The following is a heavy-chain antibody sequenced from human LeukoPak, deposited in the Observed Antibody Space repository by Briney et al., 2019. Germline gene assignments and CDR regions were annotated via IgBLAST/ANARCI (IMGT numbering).Heavy chain of an antibody. CDR1: GYTFTSYG. J-gene: IGHJ3*02. Sequence: GASXKVSCKASGYTFTSYGISWVRQAPGQGLEWMGWISAYNGNTNYAQKLQGRVTMTTDTSTSTAHMELRSLRSDDTAVYYCARDRIVGAFDAFDIWGQGTMVTVSS. V-gene: IGHV1-18*01. D-gene: IGHD1-26*01. CDR2: ISAYNGNT. CDR3: ARDRIVGAFDAFDI.